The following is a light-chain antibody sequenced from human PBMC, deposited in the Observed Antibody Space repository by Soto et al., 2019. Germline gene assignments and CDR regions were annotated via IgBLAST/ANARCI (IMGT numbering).Light chain of an antibody. CDR1: QSVGNY. Sequence: EVVLTQSPATLSLSPGERATLSCRASQSVGNYLAWYQQKPGQAPRLLIYDASNRATGIPARFSGSGSGTDFTLTISNLEPDDCEVYYCQHRRTFGPGTKVDIK. J-gene: IGKJ3*01. V-gene: IGKV3-11*01. CDR3: QHRRT. CDR2: DAS.